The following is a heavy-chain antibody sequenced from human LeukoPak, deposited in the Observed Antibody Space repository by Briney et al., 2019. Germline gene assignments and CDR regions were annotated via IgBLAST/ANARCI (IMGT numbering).Heavy chain of an antibody. Sequence: GGSLRLSCAASGFTFSSYGMHWVRQAPGKGLEWVAFIRYDGSNKYYADSVKGRFTISRDNSKNTLYLQMNSLRAEDTAVYYCAKVGPRKETGIRGLFDYWGQGTLVTVSS. CDR1: GFTFSSYG. CDR2: IRYDGSNK. V-gene: IGHV3-30*02. D-gene: IGHD7-27*01. J-gene: IGHJ4*02. CDR3: AKVGPRKETGIRGLFDY.